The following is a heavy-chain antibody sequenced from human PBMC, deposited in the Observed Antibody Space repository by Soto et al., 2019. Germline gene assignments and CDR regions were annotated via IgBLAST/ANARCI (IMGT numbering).Heavy chain of an antibody. J-gene: IGHJ4*02. Sequence: PGGSLRLSCAASGFTFSSYAMHWVRQAPGKGLEYVSAISSNGGSTYYANSVKGRFTISRDNSKNTLYLQMGSLRAEDMAVYYCARGHVASGVRDALPYYYDSSGYYFDYWGQG. CDR1: GFTFSSYA. D-gene: IGHD3-22*01. CDR3: ARGHVASGVRDALPYYYDSSGYYFDY. CDR2: ISSNGGST. V-gene: IGHV3-64*01.